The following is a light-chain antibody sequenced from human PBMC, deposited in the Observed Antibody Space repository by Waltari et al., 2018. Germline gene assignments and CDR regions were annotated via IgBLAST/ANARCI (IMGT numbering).Light chain of an antibody. Sequence: EIVLTQSPGTLSLSPGERATLSCRAGQRVSSSYLAWYQQKPGQAPRLLIYGASSRATGIPDRFSGSGSGTDFTLTISRLEPEDFAVYYCQQYGSSPRTFGPGTKVDIK. CDR2: GAS. J-gene: IGKJ3*01. V-gene: IGKV3-20*01. CDR3: QQYGSSPRT. CDR1: QRVSSSY.